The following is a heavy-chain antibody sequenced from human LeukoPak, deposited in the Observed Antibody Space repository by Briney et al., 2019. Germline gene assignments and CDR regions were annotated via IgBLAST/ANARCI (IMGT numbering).Heavy chain of an antibody. J-gene: IGHJ4*02. CDR3: ARESSGYYLDY. D-gene: IGHD6-25*01. V-gene: IGHV3-23*01. CDR1: GFTFRSYA. Sequence: GGSLRLSCAASGFTFRSYAMSWVRQAPGKGLEWVSGISGSGGSTYYADSVKGRFTISRDDSKNTLYLQMNSLRAEDTAVYYCARESSGYYLDYWGQGTLVTVSS. CDR2: ISGSGGST.